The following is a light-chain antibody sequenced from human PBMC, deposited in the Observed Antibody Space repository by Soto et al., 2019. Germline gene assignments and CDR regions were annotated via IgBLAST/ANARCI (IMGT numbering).Light chain of an antibody. CDR1: SSDVGSYNL. V-gene: IGLV2-23*01. CDR3: CSYAGSVV. J-gene: IGLJ2*01. CDR2: EGS. Sequence: QSALTQPASVSGSPGQSITISCTGTSSDVGSYNLVSWYQQHPGKAPKLMIYEGSKRPSGVSNRLSGSKSGNTASLTISGLQAEDEVDYYCCSYAGSVVFGGGTKLTVL.